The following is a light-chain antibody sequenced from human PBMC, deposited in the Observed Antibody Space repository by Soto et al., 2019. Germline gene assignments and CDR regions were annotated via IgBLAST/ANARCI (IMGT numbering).Light chain of an antibody. CDR1: QNIRSR. CDR3: QQYNSYSWT. CDR2: DAS. J-gene: IGKJ1*01. Sequence: IRMTQSPSTLSASVGYRFTITCRASQNIRSRLAWFQQKPGKAPKLLIYDASSLESGVPQRFSGSGSGTEFTLTISSLQTDDFSTYYCQQYNSYSWTFGQRPTVHI. V-gene: IGKV1-5*01.